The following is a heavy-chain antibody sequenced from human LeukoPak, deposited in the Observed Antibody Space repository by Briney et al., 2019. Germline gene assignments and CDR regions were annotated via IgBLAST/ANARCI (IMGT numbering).Heavy chain of an antibody. CDR2: INHSGST. D-gene: IGHD6-13*01. J-gene: IGHJ6*02. CDR1: GGSFSGYY. V-gene: IGHV4-34*01. CDR3: ARGSLAAAGTSNVYYYYYGMDV. Sequence: PSETLSLTCAVYGGSFSGYYWSWIRQPPGKGLEWIGEINHSGSTSYNPSLKSRVTISVDTSKNQFSLKLSSVTAADTAVYYCARGSLAAAGTSNVYYYYYGMDVWGQGTTVTVSS.